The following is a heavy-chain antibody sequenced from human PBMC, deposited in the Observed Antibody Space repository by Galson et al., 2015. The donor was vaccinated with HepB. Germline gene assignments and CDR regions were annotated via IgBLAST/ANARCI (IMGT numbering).Heavy chain of an antibody. V-gene: IGHV2-26*01. CDR3: ARGKRNKAVAETFSYYYYFGMDV. CDR1: GFSLSTTGVS. J-gene: IGHJ6*02. CDR2: IFPNDKK. Sequence: PALVKPTQTLTLTCSFSGFSLSTTGVSVGWIRQPPGKALEWLAHIFPNDKKSYTTSLKSRLSISKDTSKSQVVLTMTNMDPVDTATYYCARGKRNKAVAETFSYYYYFGMDVWGQGTTV. D-gene: IGHD6-19*01.